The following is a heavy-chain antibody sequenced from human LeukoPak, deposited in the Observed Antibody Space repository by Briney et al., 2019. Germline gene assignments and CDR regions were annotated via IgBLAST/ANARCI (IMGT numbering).Heavy chain of an antibody. CDR2: ISAYNGNT. V-gene: IGHV1-18*01. D-gene: IGHD3-22*01. CDR1: GYTFTSYG. Sequence: ASVKVSCKASGYTFTSYGISWVRQAPGQGLEWMGWISAYNGNTNYAQKLQGRVTMITDTSTSTAYMELRSLRSDDTAVYYCARVAYDSSGGTWFDPWGQGTLVTVSS. J-gene: IGHJ5*02. CDR3: ARVAYDSSGGTWFDP.